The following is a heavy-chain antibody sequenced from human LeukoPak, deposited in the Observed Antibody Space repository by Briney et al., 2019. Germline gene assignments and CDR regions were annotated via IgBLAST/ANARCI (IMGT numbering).Heavy chain of an antibody. CDR2: ISYDGSNK. CDR3: AKGGCTNGVCYNDY. J-gene: IGHJ4*02. CDR1: GLTFSTYA. V-gene: IGHV3-30*18. D-gene: IGHD2-8*01. Sequence: GGSLRLSCAASGLTFSTYAMSWVRQAPGKGLEWVAVISYDGSNKYYADSVKGRFTISRDNSKNTLYLQMNSLRAEDTAVYYCAKGGCTNGVCYNDYWGQGTLVTVSS.